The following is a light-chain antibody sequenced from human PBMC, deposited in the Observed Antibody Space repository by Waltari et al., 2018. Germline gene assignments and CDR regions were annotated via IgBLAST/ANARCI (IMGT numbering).Light chain of an antibody. CDR2: DVS. CDR1: SSDVGGYDY. Sequence: QSALTQPASVSGSPGQSITISCTGTSSDVGGYDYVSWYQHHPGQAPQLLIFDVSYRPSGVCTCFSGSKSGNTASLTISGLQAEDEADYSCSSYTSTSTLVFGSGTKVTVL. J-gene: IGLJ1*01. V-gene: IGLV2-14*03. CDR3: SSYTSTSTLV.